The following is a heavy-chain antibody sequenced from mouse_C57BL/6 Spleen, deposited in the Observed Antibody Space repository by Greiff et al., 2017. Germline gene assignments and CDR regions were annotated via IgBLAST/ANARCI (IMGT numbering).Heavy chain of an antibody. V-gene: IGHV1-7*01. CDR3: ARGRITTVVAPFDF. CDR2: INPSSGYT. J-gene: IGHJ2*01. CDR1: GYTFTSYW. D-gene: IGHD1-1*01. Sequence: QVQLQQSGAELAKPGASVKLSCKASGYTFTSYWMHWVKPRPGQGLEWIGYINPSSGYTTSNQTFKAKAPLTADKSSSTASMQPSSLTYEDSAVNYCARGRITTVVAPFDFWGQGTTLPVSS.